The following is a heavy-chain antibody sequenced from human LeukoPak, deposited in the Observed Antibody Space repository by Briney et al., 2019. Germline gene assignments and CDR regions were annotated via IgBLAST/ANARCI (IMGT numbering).Heavy chain of an antibody. Sequence: GALLLSCAASGFPFSDYYMSWIRPAPGKGLEWVSYISSSGSTIYYADSVKGRFTISRDNAKNSLYLQMNSLRAEDTAVYYCARPITYYYDSSGLFDYWGQGTLVTVSS. CDR3: ARPITYYYDSSGLFDY. V-gene: IGHV3-11*01. J-gene: IGHJ4*02. D-gene: IGHD3-22*01. CDR2: ISSSGSTI. CDR1: GFPFSDYY.